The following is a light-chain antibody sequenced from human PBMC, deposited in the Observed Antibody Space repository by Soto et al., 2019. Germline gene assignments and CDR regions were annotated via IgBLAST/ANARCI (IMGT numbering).Light chain of an antibody. J-gene: IGKJ5*01. CDR1: QSISRW. CDR3: QQYYSYTYP. CDR2: AAS. Sequence: DIQMTQSPSTLSASLGDRATITFLASQSISRWLDWYQQKKGQAPKLLIYAASTLQSGVPSRFSGSGYGTDLTITISCMQYEDFETYYCQQYYSYTYPFGQGTRLEIK. V-gene: IGKV1-5*01.